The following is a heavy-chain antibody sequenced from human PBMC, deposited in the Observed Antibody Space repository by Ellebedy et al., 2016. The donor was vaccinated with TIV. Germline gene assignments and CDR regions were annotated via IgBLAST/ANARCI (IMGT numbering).Heavy chain of an antibody. V-gene: IGHV3-11*01. CDR1: GFTFSEDY. CDR2: ISSSGSTI. D-gene: IGHD7-27*01. CDR3: ARMGNWAFDY. J-gene: IGHJ4*02. Sequence: GESLKISCAASGFTFSEDYMSWIRRAPGKGLEWVSYISSSGSTIYYAESVKGRFTISRDNAKNSLYLQMNGLRAEDTAVYYCARMGNWAFDYWGQGTLVTVSS.